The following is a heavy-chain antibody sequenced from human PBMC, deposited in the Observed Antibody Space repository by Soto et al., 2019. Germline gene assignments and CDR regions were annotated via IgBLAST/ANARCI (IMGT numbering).Heavy chain of an antibody. V-gene: IGHV1-18*01. CDR3: ARWSGDFDY. J-gene: IGHJ4*02. Sequence: ASVHVSYQASGYTFPSYCISRVRQAPGQGLECMGWISAYNGNTNYAQKLQGRVTMTTDTSTSTAYMELRSLRSDDTAVYYCARWSGDFDYWGQGTLVTVSS. CDR2: ISAYNGNT. D-gene: IGHD3-10*01. CDR1: GYTFPSYC.